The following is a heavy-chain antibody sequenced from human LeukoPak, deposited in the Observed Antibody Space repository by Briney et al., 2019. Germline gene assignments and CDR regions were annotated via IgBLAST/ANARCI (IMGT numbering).Heavy chain of an antibody. Sequence: SETLSLTCTVSGGSISSSSYYWGWIRQPPGKGLEWIGSIYYSGSTYYNPSLKSRVTISVDTSKNQFSLKLSSVTAADTAVYYCARLREGPLSDYFDYWSQGTLVTVSS. J-gene: IGHJ4*02. CDR1: GGSISSSSYY. V-gene: IGHV4-39*01. CDR2: IYYSGST. D-gene: IGHD2-2*01. CDR3: ARLREGPLSDYFDY.